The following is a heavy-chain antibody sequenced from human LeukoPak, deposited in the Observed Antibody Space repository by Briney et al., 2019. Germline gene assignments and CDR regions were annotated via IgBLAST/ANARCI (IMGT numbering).Heavy chain of an antibody. CDR1: GFTFSGYW. Sequence: GGSLRLSCTASGFTFSGYWMNWVRQAPGKGLVWVSRIGSDGGSTTYADSVKGRFTISRDNAKNTLYLQMTSLRAEDTAVYHCARGGSGNFYYWGQGTLVTASS. D-gene: IGHD1-26*01. J-gene: IGHJ4*02. CDR3: ARGGSGNFYY. V-gene: IGHV3-74*03. CDR2: IGSDGGST.